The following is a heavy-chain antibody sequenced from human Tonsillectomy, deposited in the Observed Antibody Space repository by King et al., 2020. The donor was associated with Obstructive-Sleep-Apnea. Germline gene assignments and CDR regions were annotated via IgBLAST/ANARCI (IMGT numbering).Heavy chain of an antibody. CDR2: IYPGDSDT. J-gene: IGHJ5*02. D-gene: IGHD3-22*01. CDR1: GYTFTNFW. V-gene: IGHV5-51*01. Sequence: QLVQSGAEVKKPGESLKISCQGSGYTFTNFWVRWVRRMPEKGLEWMGVIYPGDSDTIYSPSFRGQVTFSCDKSISTAYLQWTSLRASDTALYYCARTSYYDNSGPFGHWGQGTPVTVSS. CDR3: ARTSYYDNSGPFGH.